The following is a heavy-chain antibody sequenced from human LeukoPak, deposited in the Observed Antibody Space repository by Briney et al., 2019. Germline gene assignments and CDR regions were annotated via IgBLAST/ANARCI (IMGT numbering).Heavy chain of an antibody. CDR1: GGSISSGSYY. Sequence: PSETLSLTCTVSGGSISSGSYYWSWIRQPAGKGLEWIGRIYTSGSTNYNPSLKSRVTISVDTSKNQFSLKLSSVTAADTAVYYCARDFHQGSYGSGSYYRANWFDPWGQGTLVTVSS. D-gene: IGHD3-10*01. V-gene: IGHV4-61*02. CDR2: IYTSGST. CDR3: ARDFHQGSYGSGSYYRANWFDP. J-gene: IGHJ5*02.